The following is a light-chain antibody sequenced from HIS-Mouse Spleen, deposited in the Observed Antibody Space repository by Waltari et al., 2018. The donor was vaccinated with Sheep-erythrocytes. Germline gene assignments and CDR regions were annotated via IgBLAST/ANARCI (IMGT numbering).Light chain of an antibody. CDR1: KLGDKY. CDR2: QDT. CDR3: QAWDSSIVV. Sequence: SSELTQPPSVSVSPGQTASITCSGDKLGDKYACWYQQKPGQSPVLVIYQDTKRPSGIPERFSGYDSGNTATLTISGTQAMDEADYYCQAWDSSIVVFGGGTKLTVL. V-gene: IGLV3-1*01. J-gene: IGLJ2*01.